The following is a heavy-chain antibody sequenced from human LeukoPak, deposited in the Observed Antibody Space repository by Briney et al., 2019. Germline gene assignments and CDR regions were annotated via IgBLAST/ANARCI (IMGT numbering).Heavy chain of an antibody. CDR1: GFTFDDYA. D-gene: IGHD3-3*01. CDR3: AKDLDDFWSGFPALDY. J-gene: IGHJ4*02. Sequence: GRSLRLSCAASGFTFDDYAMHWVRQAPGKGLEWVSGISWNSGSIGYADSVKGRFTISRDNSKNTLYLQMNSLRAEDTAVYYCAKDLDDFWSGFPALDYWGQGTLVTVSS. CDR2: ISWNSGSI. V-gene: IGHV3-9*01.